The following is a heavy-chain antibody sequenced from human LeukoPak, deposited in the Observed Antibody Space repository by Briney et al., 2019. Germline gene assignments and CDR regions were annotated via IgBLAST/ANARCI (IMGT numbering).Heavy chain of an antibody. J-gene: IGHJ3*02. Sequence: ASVKVSCKASGYTFTGYYMHWVRQAPGQGLEWMGWINPNSGGTNYAQKFQGWLTMTRDTSISTAYMELSRLRSDDTAVYYCARGGYSYGRDAFDIWGQGTMVTVSS. D-gene: IGHD5-18*01. CDR2: INPNSGGT. V-gene: IGHV1-2*04. CDR3: ARGGYSYGRDAFDI. CDR1: GYTFTGYY.